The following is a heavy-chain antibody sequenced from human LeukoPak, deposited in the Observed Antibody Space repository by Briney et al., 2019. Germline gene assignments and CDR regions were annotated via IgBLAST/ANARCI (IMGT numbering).Heavy chain of an antibody. J-gene: IGHJ4*02. V-gene: IGHV4-61*02. D-gene: IGHD3-10*01. Sequence: SETLSLTCTVSGGSISSGSYYWSWIRQPAGKGLEWIGRIYTSRSTNYNPSLKSRVTISVDTSKNQFSLKLSSVTAADTAVYYCASYAGAYWGQGTLVTVSS. CDR1: GGSISSGSYY. CDR2: IYTSRST. CDR3: ASYAGAY.